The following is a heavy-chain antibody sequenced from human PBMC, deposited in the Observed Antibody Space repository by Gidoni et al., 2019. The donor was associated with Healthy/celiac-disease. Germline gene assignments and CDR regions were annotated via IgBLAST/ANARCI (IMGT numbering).Heavy chain of an antibody. CDR2: IYYSGST. CDR3: AREERSIAARPGYYYYYMDV. D-gene: IGHD6-6*01. J-gene: IGHJ6*03. Sequence: QVQLQESGPGLVKPSETLSLTCPVSGGSISSYYWSWIRQPPGKGLEWIGYIYYSGSTNYNPSLKSRVTISVDTSKNQFSLKLSSVTAADTAVYYCAREERSIAARPGYYYYYMDVWGKGTTVTVSS. CDR1: GGSISSYY. V-gene: IGHV4-59*01.